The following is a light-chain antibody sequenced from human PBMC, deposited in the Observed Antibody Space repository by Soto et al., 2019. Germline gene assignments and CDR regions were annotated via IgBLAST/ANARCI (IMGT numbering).Light chain of an antibody. Sequence: DIQLTQSPSFLSASVGDRVTITCRASQGISSYLGWYQQKPGKAPKLLIYAASTLQGGVPSRFSGSGSGTEFTLTISSLQPEDFATYYCQHLHTYPITFGQGTRWRL. J-gene: IGKJ5*01. CDR1: QGISSY. CDR2: AAS. CDR3: QHLHTYPIT. V-gene: IGKV1-9*01.